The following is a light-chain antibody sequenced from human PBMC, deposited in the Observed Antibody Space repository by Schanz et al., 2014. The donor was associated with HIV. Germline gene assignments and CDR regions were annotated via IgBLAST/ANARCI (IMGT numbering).Light chain of an antibody. V-gene: IGLV2-18*02. J-gene: IGLJ2*01. CDR1: SSDVGAYDR. Sequence: QSVLTQPPSVSGSPGQSVTISCTGTSSDVGAYDRVSWYQQPPGTAPKLIVYEVKNRPSGVPGRFSGSKSGNTASLTVSGLQAEDEADYYCSSYAGSGNLGVFGGGTKLTVL. CDR3: SSYAGSGNLGV. CDR2: EVK.